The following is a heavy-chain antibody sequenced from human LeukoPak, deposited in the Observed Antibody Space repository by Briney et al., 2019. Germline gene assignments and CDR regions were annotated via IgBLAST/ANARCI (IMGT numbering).Heavy chain of an antibody. CDR2: ISAYNGNT. V-gene: IGHV1-18*01. J-gene: IGHJ5*02. CDR3: ARLGYSISSRSWFDP. Sequence: GASVKVSCKASGYTFTSYGISWVRQAPGQGLEWMGWISAYNGNTNYAQKLQGRVTMTTDTSTSTAYMELRSLRSDDTAVYYCARLGYSISSRSWFDPWGQGTLVTVSS. CDR1: GYTFTSYG. D-gene: IGHD6-6*01.